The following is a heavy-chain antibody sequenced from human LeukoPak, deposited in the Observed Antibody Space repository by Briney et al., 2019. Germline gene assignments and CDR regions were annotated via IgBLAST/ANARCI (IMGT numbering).Heavy chain of an antibody. V-gene: IGHV3-23*01. CDR2: IGAGGSDT. CDR3: STALTYGDGRWEFDL. CDR1: GFSLSSYA. Sequence: GGSLRLSCVGSGFSLSSYATSWVRQAPGKGLQWFAGIGAGGSDTYYIDAVKGRFTTSKDESKNTLYLQMNSLRADDTSVVHYSTALTYGDGRWEFDLWGQGTLVTVPS. D-gene: IGHD4-17*01. J-gene: IGHJ5*02.